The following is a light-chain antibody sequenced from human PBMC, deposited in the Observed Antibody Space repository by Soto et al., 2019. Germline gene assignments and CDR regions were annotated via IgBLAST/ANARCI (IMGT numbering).Light chain of an antibody. J-gene: IGLJ2*01. CDR3: AAWDDSLSGPL. CDR1: SSNVGSNF. CDR2: RNN. V-gene: IGLV1-47*01. Sequence: QSVLTQPPSASGTPGQRVTISCSGSSSNVGSNFVYWYQQLPGTATRLLIYRNNQRPSGVPDRFAASKSGTSASLAISGLRSEDEADYHCAAWDDSLSGPLFGGGTKLTVL.